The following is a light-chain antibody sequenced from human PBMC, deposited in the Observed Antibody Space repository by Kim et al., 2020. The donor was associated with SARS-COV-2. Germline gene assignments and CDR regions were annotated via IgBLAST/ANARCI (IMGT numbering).Light chain of an antibody. CDR1: SIGSKS. J-gene: IGLJ2*01. Sequence: PGKTARVSCGGNSIGSKSVHWYPQKSGPAPVLVIYYDSDRPSGIPERFSGSNSGNTATLTISRVEAGDEADYYCQVWDSSSDHRVVFGGGTQLTVL. V-gene: IGLV3-21*04. CDR3: QVWDSSSDHRVV. CDR2: YDS.